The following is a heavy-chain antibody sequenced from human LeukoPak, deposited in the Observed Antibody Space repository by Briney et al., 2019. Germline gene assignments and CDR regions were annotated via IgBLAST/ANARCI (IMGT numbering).Heavy chain of an antibody. CDR3: SREGIHPALDL. J-gene: IGHJ5*02. CDR1: GYIFTSYG. V-gene: IGHV1-18*01. Sequence: ASVKVSCKASGYIFTSYGISWVRQAPGQGLEWVGWMSVYNGDTNYAQHLQDRVTMTTDTSTSTTFMELRTLRSDDTAAYYCSREGIHPALDLWGQGTMVTVSS. CDR2: MSVYNGDT.